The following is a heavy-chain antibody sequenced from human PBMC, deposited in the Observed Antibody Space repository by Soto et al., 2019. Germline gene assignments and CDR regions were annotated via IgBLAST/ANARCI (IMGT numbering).Heavy chain of an antibody. CDR1: GFTFSSYD. J-gene: IGHJ4*02. D-gene: IGHD4-17*01. V-gene: IGHV3-13*01. CDR2: IGTAGDT. CDR3: VKDSPKYGDYVPYYFDY. Sequence: GGSLRLSCAASGFTFSSYDMHWVRQATGKGLEWVSAIGTAGDTYYPGSVKGRFTISRENAKNSLYLQMNGLRPEDTALYYCVKDSPKYGDYVPYYFDYWGQGTLVTV.